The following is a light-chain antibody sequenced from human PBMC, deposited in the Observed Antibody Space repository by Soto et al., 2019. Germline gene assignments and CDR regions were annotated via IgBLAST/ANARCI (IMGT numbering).Light chain of an antibody. CDR1: QSVGSN. J-gene: IGKJ4*01. CDR2: AAS. V-gene: IGKV3-15*01. CDR3: QQYNNWPRLT. Sequence: EIIMTQSPATLSVSPGERATLSCRASQSVGSNLAWYQQKPGQTPSLLIDAASTRATGIPARFSGSGSGTEFTLNSIILQSEDFAIYYCQQYNNWPRLTFGEGTKVDI.